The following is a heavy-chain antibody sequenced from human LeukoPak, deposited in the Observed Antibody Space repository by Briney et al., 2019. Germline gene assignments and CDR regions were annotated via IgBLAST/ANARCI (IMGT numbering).Heavy chain of an antibody. Sequence: SETLSLTCTVSGGSISSSSYYWGWIRQPPGKGLEWIGSIYYSGSTYYNPSLKSRVTISVDTSKNQFSLKLSSVTAADTAVYYCARKGYCSSTSCYAPWFDPWGQGTLVTVSS. CDR3: ARKGYCSSTSCYAPWFDP. CDR2: IYYSGST. CDR1: GGSISSSSYY. V-gene: IGHV4-39*07. D-gene: IGHD2-2*01. J-gene: IGHJ5*02.